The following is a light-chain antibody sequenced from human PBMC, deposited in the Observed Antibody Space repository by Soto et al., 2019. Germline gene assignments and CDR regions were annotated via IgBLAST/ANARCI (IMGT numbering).Light chain of an antibody. CDR3: TSDTSNNTWV. Sequence: QSALTQPASVSGSPGQSITISCTGTSSDVGGYNYVSWYQQPPGKAPKCMIYEVSNRPSAVSNRFSGSKSGNTASLTISGLQTEDEADYYCTSDTSNNTWVFGGGTKLTVL. V-gene: IGLV2-14*01. CDR1: SSDVGGYNY. CDR2: EVS. J-gene: IGLJ3*02.